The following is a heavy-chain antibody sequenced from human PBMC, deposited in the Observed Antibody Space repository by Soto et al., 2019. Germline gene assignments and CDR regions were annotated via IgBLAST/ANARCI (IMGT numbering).Heavy chain of an antibody. D-gene: IGHD2-2*01. Sequence: ASVKVSCKASGYTFTSYDINWVRQATGQGLEWMGWMNPNSGNTGYAQKFQGRVTMTRNTSISTAYMELSSLRSEDTAVYYCARGDCSSTSCYWGYYYYYYMDVWGKGTTVTVSS. CDR2: MNPNSGNT. V-gene: IGHV1-8*01. CDR3: ARGDCSSTSCYWGYYYYYYMDV. CDR1: GYTFTSYD. J-gene: IGHJ6*03.